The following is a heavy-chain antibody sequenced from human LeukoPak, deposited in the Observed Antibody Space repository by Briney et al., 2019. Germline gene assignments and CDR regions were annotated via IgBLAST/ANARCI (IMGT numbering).Heavy chain of an antibody. Sequence: GGSLRLSCAASGFTFSSYSMNWVRQAPGKGLEWVSCITSSSYIYCGDSVKGRFTISRDNAKNSLYLQMNSLRAEDTAVYYCARDVIAVAGLFDYWGQGTLVTVSS. CDR2: ITSSSYI. CDR3: ARDVIAVAGLFDY. CDR1: GFTFSSYS. V-gene: IGHV3-21*01. D-gene: IGHD6-19*01. J-gene: IGHJ4*02.